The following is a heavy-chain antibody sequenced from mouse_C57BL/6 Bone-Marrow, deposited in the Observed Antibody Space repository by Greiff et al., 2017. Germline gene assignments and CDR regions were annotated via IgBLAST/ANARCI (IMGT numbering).Heavy chain of an antibody. Sequence: EVKLQESGGGLVKPGGSLKLSCAASGFTFSDYGMHWVRQAPEKGLEWVAYLSSGRSTIYYADKVKGRFTISIDKAKNTLFLHMNSLRSEDTAMYYCARRALLLEDFDVWGSGTTVTVSS. CDR2: LSSGRSTI. CDR3: ARRALLLEDFDV. D-gene: IGHD1-1*01. V-gene: IGHV5-17*01. J-gene: IGHJ1*01. CDR1: GFTFSDYG.